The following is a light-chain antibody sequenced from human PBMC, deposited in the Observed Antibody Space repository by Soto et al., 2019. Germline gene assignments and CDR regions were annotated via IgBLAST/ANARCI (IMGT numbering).Light chain of an antibody. V-gene: IGLV1-40*01. CDR2: ANT. Sequence: QSVLTQPPSVSGAPGQRVTISCTGSSSNIGAGYDVSWYQQLPGTAPKLLIYANTNRPSGVPDRFSGSKSGTSASLAITGLRAEDEADYYCQSYDSSLSGYVFGTGTKVTVL. CDR1: SSNIGAGYD. CDR3: QSYDSSLSGYV. J-gene: IGLJ1*01.